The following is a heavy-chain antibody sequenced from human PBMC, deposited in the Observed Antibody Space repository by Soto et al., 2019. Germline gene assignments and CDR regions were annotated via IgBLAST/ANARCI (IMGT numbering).Heavy chain of an antibody. D-gene: IGHD2-2*01. V-gene: IGHV3-48*02. CDR2: ISSSSSTI. CDR1: GFTFSSYS. J-gene: IGHJ6*02. CDR3: ARDVYEGYCSSTSCFGTYYGMDV. Sequence: GGSLRLSCAASGFTFSSYSMNWVRQAPGKGLEWVSYISSSSSTIYYADSVKGRFTISRDNAKNSLYLQMNSLRDEDTAVYYCARDVYEGYCSSTSCFGTYYGMDVWGQGTTVTVSS.